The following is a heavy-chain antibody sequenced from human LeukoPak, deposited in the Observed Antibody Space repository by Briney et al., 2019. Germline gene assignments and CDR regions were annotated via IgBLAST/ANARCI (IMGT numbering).Heavy chain of an antibody. CDR3: ARTVSMVHSDNNWFDP. V-gene: IGHV5-51*01. CDR1: GYSFTSYW. D-gene: IGHD2-8*01. J-gene: IGHJ5*02. CDR2: IYPGDSDT. Sequence: GESLKISCKGSGYSFTSYWIGWVRQMPGKGLEWMGIIYPGDSDTRYSPSFQGQVTISADKSISTAYLQWSSLKASDTAMYYCARTVSMVHSDNNWFDPWGQGTLVTVSS.